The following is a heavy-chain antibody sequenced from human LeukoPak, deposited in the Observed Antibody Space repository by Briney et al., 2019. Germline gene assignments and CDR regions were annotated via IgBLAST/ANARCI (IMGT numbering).Heavy chain of an antibody. CDR1: GYTFTGYY. CDR2: INPNSGGT. Sequence: ASVKVSCKASGYTFTGYYMHWVRQAPAQGLEWMGWINPNSGGTNYAQKFQGRVTMTRDTSISTAYMELSRLRSDDTAVYYCARDSAPGDTYGLLGIDSWGQGTLVTVSS. J-gene: IGHJ4*02. V-gene: IGHV1-2*02. D-gene: IGHD5-18*01. CDR3: ARDSAPGDTYGLLGIDS.